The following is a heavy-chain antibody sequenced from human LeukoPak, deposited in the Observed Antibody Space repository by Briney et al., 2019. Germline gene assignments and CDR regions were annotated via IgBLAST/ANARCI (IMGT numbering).Heavy chain of an antibody. CDR1: GGSISNIIYY. V-gene: IGHV4-39*01. CDR3: ARRMGALDF. Sequence: PSETLSLTCSVSGGSISNIIYYWAWVRLPPGRELEWIGSIHFSGSTYYNPSLKSRVTISADTSKNQFSLRLNFVTAADTAVYYCARRMGALDFWGQGALVTVSS. J-gene: IGHJ4*02. D-gene: IGHD1-26*01. CDR2: IHFSGST.